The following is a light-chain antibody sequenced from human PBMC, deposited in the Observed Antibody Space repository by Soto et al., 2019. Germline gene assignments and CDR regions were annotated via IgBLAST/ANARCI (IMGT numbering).Light chain of an antibody. Sequence: QSALTQPASVSGSPGQSITISCTGTSSHVGTYNLVSWYQQYSGKAPKLMIYEVSKRPSGVSNRFSGSKSGNTASLTISGLQAEDEADYYCCSYAGTNTYVLGTVTKLPVL. V-gene: IGLV2-23*02. J-gene: IGLJ1*01. CDR1: SSHVGTYNL. CDR2: EVS. CDR3: CSYAGTNTYV.